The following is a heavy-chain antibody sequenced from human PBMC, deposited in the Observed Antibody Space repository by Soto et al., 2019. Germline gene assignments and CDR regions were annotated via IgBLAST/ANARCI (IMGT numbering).Heavy chain of an antibody. V-gene: IGHV3-48*02. CDR1: GFTFSSYS. CDR3: ARDHQGPSGYADY. Sequence: EVQLVESGGGLVQPGGSLRLSCAASGFTFSSYSMNWVRQAPGKGLEWVSYISSSSTIYYADSVKGRFTISRDNAKNSLYLQMNSLRDEDTAVYYCARDHQGPSGYADYWGQGTLVTVSS. CDR2: ISSSSTI. D-gene: IGHD3-22*01. J-gene: IGHJ4*02.